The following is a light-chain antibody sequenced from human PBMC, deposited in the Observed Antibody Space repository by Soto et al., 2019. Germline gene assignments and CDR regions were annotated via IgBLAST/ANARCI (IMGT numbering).Light chain of an antibody. CDR3: QQYNSYPWT. J-gene: IGKJ1*01. CDR1: QSISSW. V-gene: IGKV1-5*01. Sequence: DIPMTQSPATLSASVGGRVTITCRASQSISSWLAWYQQKPGKAPKVLIFDASSLESGVPSRVSGSGSGTEVTLTISSLQPEDFATYDCQQYNSYPWTFGQGTKVDIK. CDR2: DAS.